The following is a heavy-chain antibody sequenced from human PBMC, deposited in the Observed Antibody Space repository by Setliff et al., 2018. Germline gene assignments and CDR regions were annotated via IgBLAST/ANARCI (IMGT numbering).Heavy chain of an antibody. CDR2: IWDDGGKK. CDR1: GFTFSTYR. D-gene: IGHD3-16*01. J-gene: IGHJ4*02. Sequence: GSLRLSCAASGFTFSTYRMHWVRQAPGKGLEWVAVIWDDGGKKYHADSVKGRFTISRDNSKNTVYLQLNSLSAEDAAVYYCAKTYIVATVWGDKAFDYWGQGTLVTVSS. CDR3: AKTYIVATVWGDKAFDY. V-gene: IGHV3-33*06.